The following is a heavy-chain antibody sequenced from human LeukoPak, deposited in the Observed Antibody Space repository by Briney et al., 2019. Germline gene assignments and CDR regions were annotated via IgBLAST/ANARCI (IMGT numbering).Heavy chain of an antibody. CDR3: SRGIDAYKVDY. CDR2: IHPSGSA. CDR1: DGSINGYY. V-gene: IGHV4-4*07. J-gene: IGHJ4*02. Sequence: SETLSLTCSVSDGSINGYYWNWIRQPPGGGLEWIGCIHPSGSAHYNPSLKNRVTISLDTSSNRFFLNINSVAAADTALYYRSRGIDAYKVDYWGQGTLLTASS. D-gene: IGHD5-24*01.